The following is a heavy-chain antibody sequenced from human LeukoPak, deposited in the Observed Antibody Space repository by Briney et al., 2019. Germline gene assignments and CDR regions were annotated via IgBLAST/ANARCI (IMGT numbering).Heavy chain of an antibody. CDR2: ISAYNGNT. Sequence: GASVKVSCKASGYTFTSYGISWARQAPGQGLEWMGWISAYNGNTNYAQKLQGRVTMTTDTSTSTAYKELRSLRSDDTPVYYCMSDFYDSSGLDAFDIWGQGTMVTVSS. CDR1: GYTFTSYG. V-gene: IGHV1-18*01. CDR3: MSDFYDSSGLDAFDI. J-gene: IGHJ3*02. D-gene: IGHD3-22*01.